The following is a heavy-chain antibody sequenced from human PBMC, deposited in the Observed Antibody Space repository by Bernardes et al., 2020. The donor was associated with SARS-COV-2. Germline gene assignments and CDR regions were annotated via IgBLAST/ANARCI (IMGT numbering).Heavy chain of an antibody. CDR2: IHYSGST. Sequence: TLSLTCTVSGGSISSYYWNWIRQPPGKGLEWIGYIHYSGSTNYNPSLKSRVTISVDTSKNQFSLKLSSVTVADTAVYYCAKVLGAVAGHPEDYYGMDVWGQGTTVTVSS. CDR1: GGSISSYY. CDR3: AKVLGAVAGHPEDYYGMDV. J-gene: IGHJ6*02. V-gene: IGHV4-59*01. D-gene: IGHD6-19*01.